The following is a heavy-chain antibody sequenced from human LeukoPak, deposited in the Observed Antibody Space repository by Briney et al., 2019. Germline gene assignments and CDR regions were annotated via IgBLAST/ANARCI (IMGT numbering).Heavy chain of an antibody. D-gene: IGHD3-22*01. V-gene: IGHV3-23*01. CDR3: ARHVVAVGFDY. CDR2: ITGSGGTT. CDR1: GFTFNSYA. J-gene: IGHJ4*02. Sequence: GGSLRLSCAASGFTFNSYAMSWVRQAPGKGLEWVSGITGSGGTTYYADSVKGRFTISRDNAKNSLYLQMNSLRAEDTAVYYCARHVVAVGFDYWGQGTLVTVSS.